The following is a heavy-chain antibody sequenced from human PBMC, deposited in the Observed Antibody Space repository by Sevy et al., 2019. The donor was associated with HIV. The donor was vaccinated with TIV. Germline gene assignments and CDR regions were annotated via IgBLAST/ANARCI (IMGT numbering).Heavy chain of an antibody. Sequence: SETLSLACSVSGGSISGNFWTWIRQPPGKGLEWIGYFYYSGSTNSNPSLKSRVSISLDTSKNQFSLRLNSVTAADTAVYYCASGSGSYYDAFHIWGQGTMVTRLL. D-gene: IGHD1-26*01. CDR3: ASGSGSYYDAFHI. V-gene: IGHV4-59*01. CDR2: FYYSGST. J-gene: IGHJ3*02. CDR1: GGSISGNF.